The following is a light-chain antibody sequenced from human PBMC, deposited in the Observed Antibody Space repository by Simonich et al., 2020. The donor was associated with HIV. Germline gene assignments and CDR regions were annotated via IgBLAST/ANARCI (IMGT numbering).Light chain of an antibody. CDR2: DIS. CDR1: GSDVGVYNY. Sequence: QSALTQPASVSGSPGQSITISCTGTGSDVGVYNYVSWYQQHPGKAPKLMIYDISRLPSGVANRFSGSKSGNTASLTISGLQAEDEADYYCSSYTSSTTYVLFGGGTKLTVL. CDR3: SSYTSSTTYVL. V-gene: IGLV2-14*01. J-gene: IGLJ2*01.